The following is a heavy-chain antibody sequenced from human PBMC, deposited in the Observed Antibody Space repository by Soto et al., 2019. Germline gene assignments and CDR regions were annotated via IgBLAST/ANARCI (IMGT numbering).Heavy chain of an antibody. Sequence: PSETLSLTSTVSGGSISSGDYYWSWIRQPPGKGLEWIGYIYYSGSTYYNPSLKSRVTISVDTSKNQFSLKLSSVTAADTAVYYCARDRMDSITGTTAYYYGMDVWGQGTTVTVSS. D-gene: IGHD1-7*01. V-gene: IGHV4-30-4*01. CDR1: GGSISSGDYY. CDR3: ARDRMDSITGTTAYYYGMDV. CDR2: IYYSGST. J-gene: IGHJ6*02.